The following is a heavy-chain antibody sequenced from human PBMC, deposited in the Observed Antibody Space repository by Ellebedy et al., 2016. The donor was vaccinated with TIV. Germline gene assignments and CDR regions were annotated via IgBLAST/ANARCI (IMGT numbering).Heavy chain of an antibody. CDR2: IYHSGSP. J-gene: IGHJ4*02. CDR3: ARIDSWQPIDD. CDR1: GGSISNSDYY. Sequence: MPSETLSLTCTVSGGSISNSDYYWNWIRQPPGKGLEWIGSIYHSGSPYYNPSFKSRVTLSADTSKNQFSLNLRTVTAADTGVYYCARIDSWQPIDDWGQGILVTVSS. V-gene: IGHV4-39*01. D-gene: IGHD3-9*01.